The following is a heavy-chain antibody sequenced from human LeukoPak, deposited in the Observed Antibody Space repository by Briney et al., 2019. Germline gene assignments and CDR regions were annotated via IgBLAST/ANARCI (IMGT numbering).Heavy chain of an antibody. CDR2: TYYRSKWYN. CDR1: GDSVSSNSAA. V-gene: IGHV6-1*01. Sequence: SQTLSLTCAISGDSVSSNSAAWNWIRQSPSRGLEWLGRTYYRSKWYNDYAVSVKSRITINPDTSKNQFSLQLNSVTPEDTTVYYCARVVAVAGTRGYYYYYMDVWGKGTTVTVSS. D-gene: IGHD6-19*01. J-gene: IGHJ6*03. CDR3: ARVVAVAGTRGYYYYYMDV.